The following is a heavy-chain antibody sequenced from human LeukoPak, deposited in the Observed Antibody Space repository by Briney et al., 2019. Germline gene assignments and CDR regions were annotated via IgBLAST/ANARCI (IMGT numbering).Heavy chain of an antibody. CDR1: GGSISSGDYY. CDR3: ARADVYCSSTSCYRLDY. Sequence: PSETLSLTCTVSGGSISSGDYYWSWIRQPPGKGLEWIGYIYYSGSTYYNPSLKSRVTISVDTSKNQFSLKLSSVTAADTAVYYCARADVYCSSTSCYRLDYWGQGTLVTVSS. D-gene: IGHD2-2*02. V-gene: IGHV4-30-4*08. CDR2: IYYSGST. J-gene: IGHJ4*02.